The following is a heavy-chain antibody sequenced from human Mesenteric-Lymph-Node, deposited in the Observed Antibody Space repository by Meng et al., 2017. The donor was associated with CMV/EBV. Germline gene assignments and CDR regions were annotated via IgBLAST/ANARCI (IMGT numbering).Heavy chain of an antibody. CDR2: IYYSGST. V-gene: IGHV4-59*01. CDR1: GGSISSYY. Sequence: GSLRLSCTVSGGSISSYYWSWIRQPPGKGLEWIGYIYYSGSTNYNPSLKSRVTISVDTSKNQFSLKLSSVTAADTAVYYCARSYSSSWYEGGFDYWGQGTLVTVSS. CDR3: ARSYSSSWYEGGFDY. J-gene: IGHJ4*02. D-gene: IGHD6-13*01.